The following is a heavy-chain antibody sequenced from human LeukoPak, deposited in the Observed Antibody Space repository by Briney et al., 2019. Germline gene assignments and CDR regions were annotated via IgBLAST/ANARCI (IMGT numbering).Heavy chain of an antibody. Sequence: GGSLRLSCAASGFTFSSYAMHWVRQAPGKGLEWVAVISYDGSNKYYADSVKGRFTISRDNSKNTLYLQMNSLRAEDTAVYYCAGQKYDFWSGYYEVGLVYWGQGTLVTVSS. CDR2: ISYDGSNK. J-gene: IGHJ4*02. D-gene: IGHD3-3*01. CDR1: GFTFSSYA. CDR3: AGQKYDFWSGYYEVGLVY. V-gene: IGHV3-30-3*01.